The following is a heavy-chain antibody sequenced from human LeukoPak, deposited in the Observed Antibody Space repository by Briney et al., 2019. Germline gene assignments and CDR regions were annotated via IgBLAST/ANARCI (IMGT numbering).Heavy chain of an antibody. J-gene: IGHJ4*02. D-gene: IGHD1-1*01. CDR3: AKDTTISPYYFDY. CDR2: ISYSGGST. Sequence: GGSLRLSCAASGFTFSNYAMSWVRQAPGKGLEWVSAISYSGGSTYYADSVKGRFTISRDNSKNTLYLQMNGLRVEDTAVYYCAKDTTISPYYFDYWGQGTLVTVSS. CDR1: GFTFSNYA. V-gene: IGHV3-23*01.